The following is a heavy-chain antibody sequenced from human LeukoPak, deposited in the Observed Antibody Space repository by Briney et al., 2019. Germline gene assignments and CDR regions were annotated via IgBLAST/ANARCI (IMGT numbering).Heavy chain of an antibody. V-gene: IGHV3-48*01. CDR2: ISGTSSTI. CDR1: GFTFSSYS. J-gene: IGHJ4*02. CDR3: ARDLTMSGTTTDF. Sequence: GGSLRLSCAASGFTFSSYSMNWVRQAPGKGLEWVSYISGTSSTIYYADSVKGRFTISRDNAKNSLFLQMNSLRAEDTAVYYCARDLTMSGTTTDFWGQGILVTVSS. D-gene: IGHD1-1*01.